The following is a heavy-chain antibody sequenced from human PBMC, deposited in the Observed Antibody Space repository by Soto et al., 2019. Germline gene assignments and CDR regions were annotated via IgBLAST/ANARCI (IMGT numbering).Heavy chain of an antibody. Sequence: SETLSLTCTVSGGSISSYYWSWIRQPPGKGLERIGYIFSSGSTNYNPSLKSRVTISVDTSKNQFSLKLSSVTAADTAVYYCATGLGRYYFDYWGQGTLVTVSS. V-gene: IGHV4-59*08. CDR2: IFSSGST. CDR3: ATGLGRYYFDY. CDR1: GGSISSYY. J-gene: IGHJ4*02. D-gene: IGHD7-27*01.